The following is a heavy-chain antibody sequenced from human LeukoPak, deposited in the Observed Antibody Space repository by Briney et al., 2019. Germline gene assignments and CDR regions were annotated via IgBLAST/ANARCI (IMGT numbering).Heavy chain of an antibody. CDR1: RFTYSSYS. D-gene: IGHD2-15*01. V-gene: IGHV3-21*01. J-gene: IGHJ4*02. CDR2: TSSSSSYI. Sequence: GGSLRLSCTASRFTYSSYSKIWLRQAPGKGLEWVSSTSSSSSYISYADSVKGRFTISRDNAKNSLYLQMNSLRAEDTAVYDCARDSYCSGGSCYSRGLDYWGQGTLVTVSS. CDR3: ARDSYCSGGSCYSRGLDY.